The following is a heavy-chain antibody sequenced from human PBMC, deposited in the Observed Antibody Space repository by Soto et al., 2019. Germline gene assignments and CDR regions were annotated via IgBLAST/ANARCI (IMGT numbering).Heavy chain of an antibody. V-gene: IGHV3-23*01. CDR2: ISGSGGST. CDR1: GFTFSSYA. Sequence: GGSLRLSCAASGFTFSSYAMSWVRQAPGKGLEWVSAISGSGGSTYYADSVKGRFTISRDNSKNTLYLQMNSLRAEDTAVYYCATSLQIMVREVGDPWGQGTLVTVSS. CDR3: ATSLQIMVREVGDP. J-gene: IGHJ5*02. D-gene: IGHD3-10*01.